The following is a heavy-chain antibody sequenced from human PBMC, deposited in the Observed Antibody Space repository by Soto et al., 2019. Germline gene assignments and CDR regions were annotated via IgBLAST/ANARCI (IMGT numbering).Heavy chain of an antibody. J-gene: IGHJ6*02. CDR1: GFTFSVYA. CDR3: ARRKAGSGTPYYYYYAMDA. CDR2: ISYDGSEK. Sequence: QVQLVESGGGVVQPGTSLRLSCAASGFTFSVYAIHWVRQAPGKGLQWVAVISYDGSEKYYSDSVKGRFTISRDNSKNTVYLQMTSLRAEDTAVYYCARRKAGSGTPYYYYYAMDAWGQGTTVTVSS. D-gene: IGHD3-10*01. V-gene: IGHV3-30-3*01.